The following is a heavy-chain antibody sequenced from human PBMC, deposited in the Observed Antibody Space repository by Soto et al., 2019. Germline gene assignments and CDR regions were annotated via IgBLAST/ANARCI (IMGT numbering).Heavy chain of an antibody. V-gene: IGHV1-69*13. D-gene: IGHD3-3*01. CDR1: GGTFSSYA. J-gene: IGHJ5*02. CDR2: IIPIFGTA. Sequence: AVKVSCKASGGTFSSYAISWVRQAPGQGLEWMGGIIPIFGTANYAQKFQGRVTITADESTSTAYMELSSLRSEDTAVYYCARHNDFWSGYYNWFDPWGQGNLVTVSP. CDR3: ARHNDFWSGYYNWFDP.